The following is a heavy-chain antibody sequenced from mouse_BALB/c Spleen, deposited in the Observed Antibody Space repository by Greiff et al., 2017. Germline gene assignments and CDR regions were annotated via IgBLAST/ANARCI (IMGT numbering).Heavy chain of an antibody. CDR1: GFTFSSYA. Sequence: EVQLVESGGGLVKPGGSLKLSCAASGFTFSSYAMSWVRQTPEKRLEWVASISSGGSTYYPDSVKGRFTISRDNARNILYLQMSSLRSEDTAMYYCARHYGSSYGYFDVWGAGTTVTVSS. D-gene: IGHD1-1*01. V-gene: IGHV5-6-5*01. CDR2: ISSGGST. CDR3: ARHYGSSYGYFDV. J-gene: IGHJ1*01.